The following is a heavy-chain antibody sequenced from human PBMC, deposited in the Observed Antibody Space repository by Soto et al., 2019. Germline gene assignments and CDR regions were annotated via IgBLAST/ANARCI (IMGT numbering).Heavy chain of an antibody. CDR2: IKQDGTEK. V-gene: IGHV3-7*01. Sequence: EVQLVESGGGLVQPGGSLRLSCAASGFTFSNYWMSWVRQAPGKGLEWVANIKQDGTEKNYVDSVRGRFTISRDNAKNSRELQMNSLTAEDTAVYYCASVAIWGQGTLVTVSS. CDR1: GFTFSNYW. D-gene: IGHD5-12*01. CDR3: ASVAI. J-gene: IGHJ4*02.